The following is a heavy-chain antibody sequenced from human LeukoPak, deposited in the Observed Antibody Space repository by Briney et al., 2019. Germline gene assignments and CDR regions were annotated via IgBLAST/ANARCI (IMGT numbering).Heavy chain of an antibody. J-gene: IGHJ6*03. CDR2: IIPIFGTA. Sequence: GAPVKVSCKASGGTFSSYAISWVRQAPGQGLEWMGGIIPIFGTANYAQKFQGRVTITADESTSTAYMELSSLRSEDTAVYYCARDSSTPTTVVTPNYYYYYMDVWGKGTTVTISS. D-gene: IGHD4-23*01. V-gene: IGHV1-69*13. CDR3: ARDSSTPTTVVTPNYYYYYMDV. CDR1: GGTFSSYA.